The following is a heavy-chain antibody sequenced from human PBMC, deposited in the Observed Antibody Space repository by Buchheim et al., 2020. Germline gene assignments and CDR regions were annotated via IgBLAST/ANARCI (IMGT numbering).Heavy chain of an antibody. CDR2: MNPNSGNT. J-gene: IGHJ6*02. CDR1: GYTFTSYD. D-gene: IGHD6-19*01. CDR3: ARGQYSSGWYSYYYYGMDV. V-gene: IGHV1-8*01. Sequence: QVQLVQSGAEVKKPGASVKVSCKASGYTFTSYDINWVRQATGQGLEWMGWMNPNSGNTGYAQKFQGRVTMTRNTSISTASMELSSLRSEDTAVYYCARGQYSSGWYSYYYYGMDVWGQGTT.